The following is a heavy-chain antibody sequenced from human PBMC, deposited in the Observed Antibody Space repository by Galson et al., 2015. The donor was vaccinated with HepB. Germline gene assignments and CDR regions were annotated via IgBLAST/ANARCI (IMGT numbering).Heavy chain of an antibody. Sequence: SLRLSCAASGFTFSSYGMHWVRQAPGKGLEWVAVISYDGSNKYYADSVKGRFTISRDNSKNTLYLQMNSLRAEDTAVYYCAEGGVVIIWAIDYWGQGTLVTVSS. D-gene: IGHD3-3*01. CDR3: AEGGVVIIWAIDY. V-gene: IGHV3-30*03. CDR2: ISYDGSNK. J-gene: IGHJ4*02. CDR1: GFTFSSYG.